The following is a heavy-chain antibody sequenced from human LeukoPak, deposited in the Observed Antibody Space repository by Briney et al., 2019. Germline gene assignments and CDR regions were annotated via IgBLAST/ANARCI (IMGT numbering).Heavy chain of an antibody. Sequence: PGGPLRLSCAASGFTFSRYAMHWVPQAPGKGLEYVSAISSNGGSTYYANSVMGRFNISRDNSKNTLYLQMGSVRAEDMAVYYCARGRYGGYSYGYVDFDYWGQGTLVTVSS. V-gene: IGHV3-64*01. J-gene: IGHJ4*02. D-gene: IGHD5-18*01. CDR3: ARGRYGGYSYGYVDFDY. CDR2: ISSNGGST. CDR1: GFTFSRYA.